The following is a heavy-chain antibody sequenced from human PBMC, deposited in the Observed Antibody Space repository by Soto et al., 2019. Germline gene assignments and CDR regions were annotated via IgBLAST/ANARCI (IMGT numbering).Heavy chain of an antibody. V-gene: IGHV1-69*02. CDR3: ARNGPPKRGYPDAFDI. D-gene: IGHD3-16*02. CDR2: IIPILGIA. J-gene: IGHJ3*02. Sequence: QVQLVQSGAEVKKPGSSVKVSCKASGGTFSSYTISWVRQAPGQGLEWMGRIIPILGIANYAQKFQGRVTITADKSTSTDYMELSSLRSEDTAVYYCARNGPPKRGYPDAFDIWGQGTMVTVSS. CDR1: GGTFSSYT.